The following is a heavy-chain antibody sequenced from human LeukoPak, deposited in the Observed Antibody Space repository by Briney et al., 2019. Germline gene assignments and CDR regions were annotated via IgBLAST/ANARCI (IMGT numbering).Heavy chain of an antibody. V-gene: IGHV4-30-4*01. CDR1: GGSISSGDYY. D-gene: IGHD2-2*01. CDR2: IYYSGST. Sequence: SETLSLTCTVSGGSISSGDYYWRWIRQPPGKGLGWIRYIYYSGSTYYNPSLKSRVTISVDTSKNQFTLKLSSVTAADTAVYYCARGGVPAAMSTYYFDYWGQGTLVTVSS. CDR3: ARGGVPAAMSTYYFDY. J-gene: IGHJ4*02.